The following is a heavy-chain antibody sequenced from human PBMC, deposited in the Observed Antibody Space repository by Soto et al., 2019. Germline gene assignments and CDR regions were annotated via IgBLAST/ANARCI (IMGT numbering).Heavy chain of an antibody. CDR3: ARVPDV. Sequence: QLQLQESGSGLVKPSQTLSLTCAVPGGSLSSGGYSWGWIRQPPGTGLAWIGYIYHSGSTYYNPSLKRRVTISVDRAKNQFALKLSSGTAADTAVEYGARVPDVWGQGTTVTVSS. J-gene: IGHJ6*02. CDR2: IYHSGST. V-gene: IGHV4-30-2*01. CDR1: GGSLSSGGYS.